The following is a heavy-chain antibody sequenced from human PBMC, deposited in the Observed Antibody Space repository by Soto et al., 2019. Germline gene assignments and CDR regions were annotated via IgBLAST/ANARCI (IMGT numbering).Heavy chain of an antibody. D-gene: IGHD5-18*01. J-gene: IGHJ4*02. V-gene: IGHV3-30*18. CDR3: AKDRGIQPNPEAFDY. CDR1: GFTFSSYG. Sequence: VGSLRLSCAASGFTFSSYGMHWVRQAPGKGLEWVAVISYDGSNKYYADSVKGRFTISRDNSKNTLYLQMNSLRAEDTAVYYCAKDRGIQPNPEAFDYWGQGTLVTVSS. CDR2: ISYDGSNK.